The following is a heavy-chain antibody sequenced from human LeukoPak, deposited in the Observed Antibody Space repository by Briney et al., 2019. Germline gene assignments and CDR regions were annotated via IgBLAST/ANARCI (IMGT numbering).Heavy chain of an antibody. V-gene: IGHV3-7*03. D-gene: IGHD4-17*01. CDR2: IKQDGSEK. CDR1: GFTFSVYW. J-gene: IGHJ3*02. Sequence: GGSLRLSCAASGFTFSVYWMGWVRQAPGKGLEWVANIKQDGSEKYYVDSVKGRFTISRDNAKSSLFLQLNSLRAEDTAVYYCAKDGLETVTTIGTFDIWGQGTMVTVSS. CDR3: AKDGLETVTTIGTFDI.